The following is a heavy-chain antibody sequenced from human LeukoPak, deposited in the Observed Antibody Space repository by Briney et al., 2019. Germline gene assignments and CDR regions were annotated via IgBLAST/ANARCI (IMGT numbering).Heavy chain of an antibody. J-gene: IGHJ4*02. CDR3: ARVVGATSILSQGPIDY. V-gene: IGHV4-31*03. D-gene: IGHD1-26*01. CDR2: IYYSGST. CDR1: GGSISSGGYY. Sequence: SETLSLTCTVSGGSISSGGYYWSWIRQHPGTGLEWIGYIYYSGSTYYNPSLKSRVTISVDTSKNQFSLKLSSVTAADTAVYYCARVVGATSILSQGPIDYWGQGTLVTVSS.